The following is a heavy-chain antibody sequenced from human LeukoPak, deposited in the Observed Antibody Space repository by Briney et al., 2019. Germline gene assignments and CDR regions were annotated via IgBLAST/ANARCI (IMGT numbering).Heavy chain of an antibody. CDR2: IYYSGST. Sequence: SQTLSLTCTVSGGSISSGDYYWSWIRQSPGKGLEWIGHIYYSGSTYYNPSLESRVTISVDTSKNQFFLNLNFVTAADTAVYYCARDHWLSSSNKWYYYGLDVWGQGTTVTVSS. CDR1: GGSISSGDYY. J-gene: IGHJ6*02. D-gene: IGHD3-9*01. CDR3: ARDHWLSSSNKWYYYGLDV. V-gene: IGHV4-30-4*08.